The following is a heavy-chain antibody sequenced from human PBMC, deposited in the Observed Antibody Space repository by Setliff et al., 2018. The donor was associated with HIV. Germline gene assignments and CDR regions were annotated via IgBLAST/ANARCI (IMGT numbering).Heavy chain of an antibody. CDR2: IYYSGNT. Sequence: SETLSLTCTVSGCSIKSSSYYWGWIRQPPGKGLEWIGSIYYSGNTYYNPSLKSRVTISVDTSRNQFSLRLSSVTAADTAIYYCARVPTSSWYVTTQRTKEYFQQWGQGTLVTVSS. V-gene: IGHV4-39*07. CDR1: GCSIKSSSYY. CDR3: ARVPTSSWYVTTQRTKEYFQQ. J-gene: IGHJ1*01. D-gene: IGHD6-13*01.